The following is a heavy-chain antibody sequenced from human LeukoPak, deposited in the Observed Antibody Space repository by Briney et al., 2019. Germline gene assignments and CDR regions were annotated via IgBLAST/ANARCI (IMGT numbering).Heavy chain of an antibody. CDR1: GFTFRNYG. CDR3: AKDQRTMTRRMDV. J-gene: IGHJ6*02. Sequence: GGALRLSCAASGFTFRNYGRQWVRQVPGKGLEWLGVVTYDGSKAFYADSVKGRLTISRDNSKNTLYLQMNTLRVEDRAVYFCAKDQRTMTRRMDVWGQGTAVIVSS. CDR2: VTYDGSKA. V-gene: IGHV3-30*18. D-gene: IGHD2-2*01.